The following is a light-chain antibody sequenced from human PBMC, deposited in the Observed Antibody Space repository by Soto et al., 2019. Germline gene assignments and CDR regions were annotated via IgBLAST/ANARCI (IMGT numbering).Light chain of an antibody. CDR1: QSISNR. V-gene: IGKV1-5*03. CDR3: QQYNTYSWT. Sequence: DIQMTQFPSTLSASVGDRVTITCRASQSISNRLAWFQQKSGEAPNLLIHKASSLESGVPSRFSGSGSGTEFTLTISILQPDDFATYYCQQYNTYSWTFGQGTKVEIK. J-gene: IGKJ1*01. CDR2: KAS.